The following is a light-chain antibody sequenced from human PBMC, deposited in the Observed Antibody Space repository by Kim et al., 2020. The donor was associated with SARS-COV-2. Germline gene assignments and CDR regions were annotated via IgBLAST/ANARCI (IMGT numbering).Light chain of an antibody. CDR1: SLRSYY. J-gene: IGLJ2*01. CDR3: NSRDSNDNVV. CDR2: GKN. Sequence: VALGQTVSITCRGDSLRSYYATWYQQKQGQAPILVIYGKNNRPAGIPDRFSGSSSGNTASLTITGTQAGDEAGYYCNSRDSNDNVVFGGGTQLTVL. V-gene: IGLV3-19*01.